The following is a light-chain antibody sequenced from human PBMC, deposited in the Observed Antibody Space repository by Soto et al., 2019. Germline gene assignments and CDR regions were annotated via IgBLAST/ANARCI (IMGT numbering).Light chain of an antibody. J-gene: IGKJ1*01. CDR1: QVIRND. Sequence: IQMTQSPSSLSASVGDRVTITCRASQVIRNDLGWYQQKPGKAPKLLIYGASNLQSGVPSRFSGSGSGTDFTLTITSLQPEDFATYYCLHDHNYPWTFGQGTKVDIK. CDR2: GAS. V-gene: IGKV1-6*01. CDR3: LHDHNYPWT.